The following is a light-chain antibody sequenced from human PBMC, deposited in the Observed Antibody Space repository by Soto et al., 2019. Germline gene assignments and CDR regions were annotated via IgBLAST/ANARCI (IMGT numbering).Light chain of an antibody. CDR1: QSLSRN. V-gene: IGKV3-15*01. CDR2: GAS. J-gene: IGKJ3*01. CDR3: QHYNDWPPAIT. Sequence: EILMTQSPATLSVFPGERATLSCRASQSLSRNLAWYQQKPGQAPRLLIYGASTRASGIPARFSGSGSGTEFTLTISSLQSEDFALYYCQHYNDWPPAITFGPGTKVDL.